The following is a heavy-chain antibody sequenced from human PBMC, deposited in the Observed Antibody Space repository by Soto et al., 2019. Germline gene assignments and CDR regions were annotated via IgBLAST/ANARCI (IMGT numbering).Heavy chain of an antibody. J-gene: IGHJ4*02. CDR3: SRGDSQVSSVFDY. D-gene: IGHD3-16*01. CDR1: GGPFPNGGYY. V-gene: IGHV4-31*03. Sequence: SENLSLTYTVSGGPFPNGGYYWSWIRQEPGKGLEWIGYTHYSGDTSYNPSLRSRVTISTDTSKTQFSLRLRSVTSADTAVYYCSRGDSQVSSVFDYWGQGRLVTGS. CDR2: THYSGDT.